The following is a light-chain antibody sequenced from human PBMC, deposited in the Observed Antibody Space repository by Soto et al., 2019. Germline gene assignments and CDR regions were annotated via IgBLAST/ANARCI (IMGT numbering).Light chain of an antibody. Sequence: QSALTQPASVSGSPGQSITISCTGTSSDVGSSNLVSWYQQHPGKAPKLMIYEGSKRPSGVSDRFSGSKTGNTASLTISGLQAEVEGDYYCCSYAGSSTWVFGGGTKLTVL. J-gene: IGLJ3*02. CDR2: EGS. V-gene: IGLV2-23*01. CDR3: CSYAGSSTWV. CDR1: SSDVGSSNL.